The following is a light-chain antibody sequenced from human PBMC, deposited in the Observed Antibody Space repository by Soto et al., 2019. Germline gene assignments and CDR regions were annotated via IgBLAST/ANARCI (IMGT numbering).Light chain of an antibody. CDR1: SRDVGAYNY. J-gene: IGLJ2*01. V-gene: IGLV2-8*01. Sequence: QSALTQPPSASGSPGQSVTISCTGTSRDVGAYNYVSWHQQHPGRAPQLMIYDVTKRPSGVPDRFSDSKSGNTASLTVSGLQAEDEADYYCSSHAGSTVVFGGGAKLTVL. CDR2: DVT. CDR3: SSHAGSTVV.